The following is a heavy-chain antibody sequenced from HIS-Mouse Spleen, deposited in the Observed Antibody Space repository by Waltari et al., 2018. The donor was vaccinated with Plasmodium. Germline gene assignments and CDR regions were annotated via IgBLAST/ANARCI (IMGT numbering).Heavy chain of an antibody. CDR3: ARTGDYGGNS. D-gene: IGHD4-17*01. J-gene: IGHJ4*02. CDR2: INHSGST. Sequence: QVQLQQWGAGLLKPSETLSLTCAVYGGSFSGYYWSWIRQPPGKGLEWIGEINHSGSTNYNPSLKSRVTISVDTSKNQFSLKRSSVTAADTAVYYCARTGDYGGNSWGQGTLVTVSS. V-gene: IGHV4-34*01. CDR1: GGSFSGYY.